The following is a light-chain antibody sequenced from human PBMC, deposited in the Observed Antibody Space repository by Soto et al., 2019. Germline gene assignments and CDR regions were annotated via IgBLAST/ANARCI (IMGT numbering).Light chain of an antibody. CDR1: STDFVGYNR. J-gene: IGLJ1*01. CDR2: EVS. V-gene: IGLV2-18*02. CDR3: SSFKGTNSFV. Sequence: QSVLTQPPSVSGSPGQSVTISCTGTSTDFVGYNRVSWYQQPPGTAPKLMIYEVSKRPSGVPDRFSGSKSGNTASLTISGLQAEDEADYYCSSFKGTNSFVFGTGTKVTVL.